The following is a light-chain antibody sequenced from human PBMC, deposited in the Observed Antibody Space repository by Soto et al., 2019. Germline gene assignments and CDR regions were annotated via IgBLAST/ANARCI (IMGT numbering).Light chain of an antibody. Sequence: DIQMTQSPSTLSASVGERVTITCLASQSVSNWLAWYQQKPEKAPKSLIYGTSNLESGVPSRFSGSGSGTDYTLTISSLQPEDFATYYCQQYDSYPITFGQGTRLEIK. V-gene: IGKV1-5*01. CDR2: GTS. CDR1: QSVSNW. J-gene: IGKJ5*01. CDR3: QQYDSYPIT.